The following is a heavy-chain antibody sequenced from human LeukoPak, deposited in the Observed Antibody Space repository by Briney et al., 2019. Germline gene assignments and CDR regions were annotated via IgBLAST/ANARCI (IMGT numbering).Heavy chain of an antibody. J-gene: IGHJ3*02. Sequence: ASLRLSCTVSGFSPSELSMTWVRQAPGNGLEWMGGFEPDNGETIYAQKFQGRVTMTEDTSTDTAYMELSSLRSEDTAVYYCATLTHVVRGVKVGWREAFDIWGQGTMVTVSS. CDR1: GFSPSELS. CDR2: FEPDNGET. V-gene: IGHV1-24*01. CDR3: ATLTHVVRGVKVGWREAFDI. D-gene: IGHD3-10*01.